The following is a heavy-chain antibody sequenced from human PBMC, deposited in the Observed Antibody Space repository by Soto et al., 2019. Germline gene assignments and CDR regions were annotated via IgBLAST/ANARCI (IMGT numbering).Heavy chain of an antibody. V-gene: IGHV1-18*01. D-gene: IGHD5-18*01. CDR2: ISGHNGQT. CDR1: AYTFNNYG. J-gene: IGHJ6*02. Sequence: QVQLVQSGPEVKKPGASVKVSCKASAYTFNNYGISWVRRAPGQGLEWMGWISGHNGQTNYAQKFRGRVTINTDTATSTAYRELRSLRSDDTAIYYCARDGRKQLWVEGRNTMDVLGQGTTVTVSS. CDR3: ARDGRKQLWVEGRNTMDV.